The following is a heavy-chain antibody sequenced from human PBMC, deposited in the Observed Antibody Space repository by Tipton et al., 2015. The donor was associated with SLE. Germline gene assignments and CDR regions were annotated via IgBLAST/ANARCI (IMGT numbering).Heavy chain of an antibody. CDR3: ARGSTSCYTAFDI. CDR2: IYSGGST. CDR1: GFTVSSNY. Sequence: SLRLSCAASGFTVSSNYMSWVRRAPGKGLEWVSVIYSGGSTYYADSVKGRFTISRDNSKNTLYLQMNSLRAEDTAVYYCARGSTSCYTAFDIWGQGTMVTVSS. V-gene: IGHV3-53*05. J-gene: IGHJ3*02. D-gene: IGHD2-2*02.